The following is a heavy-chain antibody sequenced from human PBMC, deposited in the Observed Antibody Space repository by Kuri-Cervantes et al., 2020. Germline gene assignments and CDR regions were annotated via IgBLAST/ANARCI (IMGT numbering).Heavy chain of an antibody. V-gene: IGHV4-31*03. J-gene: IGHJ6*02. CDR1: GGSISSGGYY. CDR2: VYYSGST. D-gene: IGHD6-19*01. CDR3: ARDPPRSGWLSRYYYGMDV. Sequence: SETLSLTCTVAGGSISSGGYYWSWIRQHPGKGLEWIWYVYYSGSTYYNPSLKSRVTMSVDTSKNQFSLKLSSVTAADTAVYYCARDPPRSGWLSRYYYGMDVWGQGTTVTVSS.